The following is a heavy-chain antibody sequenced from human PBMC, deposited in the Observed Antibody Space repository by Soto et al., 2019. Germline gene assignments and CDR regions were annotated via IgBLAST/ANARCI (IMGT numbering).Heavy chain of an antibody. CDR2: TYYRSKWYN. Sequence: SQTLSLTCAISGGSVSSNSAAWNWLRQSPSRGLEWLGRTYYRSKWYNDYAVSVKSRITINPDTSKNQFSLQLNSVTPEDTAVHYGARDFSGWPPRWVLYNWFDPCGQRSLVAVCS. CDR1: GGSVSSNSAA. CDR3: ARDFSGWPPRWVLYNWFDP. D-gene: IGHD6-19*01. J-gene: IGHJ5*02. V-gene: IGHV6-1*01.